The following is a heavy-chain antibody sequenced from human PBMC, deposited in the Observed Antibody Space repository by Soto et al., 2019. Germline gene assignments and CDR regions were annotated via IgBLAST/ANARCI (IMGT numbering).Heavy chain of an antibody. V-gene: IGHV5-51*01. CDR3: ARSNNYVIDVYYYSGMDV. Sequence: PGESLKISCKGSGYSFTSYWIGWVRQMPGKGLEWMGIIYPGDSDTRYSPSFQGQVTISADKSISTAYLQWSSLKASDTAMYYFARSNNYVIDVYYYSGMDVWGQGTTVTVSS. D-gene: IGHD4-4*01. CDR2: IYPGDSDT. J-gene: IGHJ6*02. CDR1: GYSFTSYW.